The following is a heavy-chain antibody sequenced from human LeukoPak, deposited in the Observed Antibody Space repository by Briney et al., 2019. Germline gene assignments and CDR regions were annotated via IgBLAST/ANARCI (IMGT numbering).Heavy chain of an antibody. Sequence: GGSLRLSCAASGSTFSTYWMHWVRQAPGKGLVWVSQINTDGNSTTYADSVKGRFTVSRDNAKNTLYLQMNSLRAEDTAVCYCARELASGDWGQGTLVTVSS. CDR1: GSTFSTYW. CDR2: INTDGNST. CDR3: ARELASGD. V-gene: IGHV3-74*01. J-gene: IGHJ4*02. D-gene: IGHD6-13*01.